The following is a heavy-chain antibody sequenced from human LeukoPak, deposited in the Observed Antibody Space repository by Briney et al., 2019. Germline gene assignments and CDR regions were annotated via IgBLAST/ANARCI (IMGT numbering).Heavy chain of an antibody. CDR2: ISGSGGSA. J-gene: IGHJ6*02. Sequence: GGSLRLPCAASGFTFSNYAMSWVRQAPGKGPEWVSVISGSGGSAYYADSVKGRFTISRDNSKNTLYLQMNSLRAEDTAVYYCAKGSGGNVYYYYYGMDVWGQGTTVTVSS. V-gene: IGHV3-23*01. CDR3: AKGSGGNVYYYYYGMDV. D-gene: IGHD4-23*01. CDR1: GFTFSNYA.